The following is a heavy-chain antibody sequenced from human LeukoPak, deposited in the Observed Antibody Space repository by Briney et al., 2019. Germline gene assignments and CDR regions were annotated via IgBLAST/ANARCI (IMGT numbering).Heavy chain of an antibody. CDR3: AYITMVRGLRYGMDV. Sequence: SETLSLTCTVSGGSISSYYWSWIRQPPGKGLEWSGYIYYSGSTNYNPSLKSRVTISVDTSKNQFSMTLSSVTAADTAVYYCAYITMVRGLRYGMDVWGQGTTVTVSS. D-gene: IGHD3-10*01. J-gene: IGHJ6*02. V-gene: IGHV4-59*08. CDR2: IYYSGST. CDR1: GGSISSYY.